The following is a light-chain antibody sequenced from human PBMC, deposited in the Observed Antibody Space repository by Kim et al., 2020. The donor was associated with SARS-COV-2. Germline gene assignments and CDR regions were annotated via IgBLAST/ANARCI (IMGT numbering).Light chain of an antibody. CDR1: QSVSSN. CDR3: HQYNNWHA. V-gene: IGKV3-15*01. CDR2: GAS. Sequence: EIVMTQSPGTLSVSPGERVTLSCRASQSVSSNLAWYQQKPGQAPRLLIYGASTRASGIPVRFSGSGSGTDFTLTISSLQSEDFAVYYCHQYNNWHAFGQGTKLEI. J-gene: IGKJ2*01.